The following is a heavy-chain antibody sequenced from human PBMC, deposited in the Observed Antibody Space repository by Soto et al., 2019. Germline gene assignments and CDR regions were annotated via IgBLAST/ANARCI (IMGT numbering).Heavy chain of an antibody. CDR1: DGSFSGYY. D-gene: IGHD6-13*01. V-gene: IGHV4-34*01. Sequence: VQLQQWGAGLLKPSETLSLTCAVYDGSFSGYYWSWIRQPPGKGLEWIGEINHSGSTNYNPSLKSRVTISVNTSKNQFSLKLSAVTAADTAVYDCARGSLSWQQLVRGWFDPWGQGTLVTVSS. CDR3: ARGSLSWQQLVRGWFDP. J-gene: IGHJ5*02. CDR2: INHSGST.